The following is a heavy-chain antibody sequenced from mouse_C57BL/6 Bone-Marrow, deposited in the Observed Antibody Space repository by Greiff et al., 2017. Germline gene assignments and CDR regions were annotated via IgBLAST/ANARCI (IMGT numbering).Heavy chain of an antibody. CDR1: GYTFTSYW. CDR3: ARSLYYYGSIGFDY. J-gene: IGHJ2*01. Sequence: QVQLQQPGAELVMPGASVKLSCKASGYTFTSYWMHWVKQRPGQGLEWIGEIDPSDSYTNYNQKFKGKSTLTVDKSSSTAYMQLSSLTSEDSAVYYCARSLYYYGSIGFDYWGQGTTLTVSS. CDR2: IDPSDSYT. V-gene: IGHV1-69*01. D-gene: IGHD1-1*01.